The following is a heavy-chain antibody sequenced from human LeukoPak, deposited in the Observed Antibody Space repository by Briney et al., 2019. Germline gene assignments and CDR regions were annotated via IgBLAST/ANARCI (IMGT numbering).Heavy chain of an antibody. CDR2: IIPIFGTA. Sequence: SVKVSCKASGGTFSSYAISWVRQAPGQGLEWMGRIIPIFGTANYAQKFQGRVTITTDESTSTAYMELSSLRSEDTAVYYCARDVKPEMDLEYWGQGTLVTVSS. D-gene: IGHD1-14*01. CDR1: GGTFSSYA. J-gene: IGHJ4*02. CDR3: ARDVKPEMDLEY. V-gene: IGHV1-69*05.